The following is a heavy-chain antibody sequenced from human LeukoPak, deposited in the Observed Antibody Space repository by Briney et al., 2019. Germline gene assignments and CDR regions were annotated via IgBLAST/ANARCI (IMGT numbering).Heavy chain of an antibody. CDR1: GFTFSDYY. CDR2: ISSSGSTI. V-gene: IGHV3-11*01. Sequence: GGSLRLSCAASGFTFSDYYMSWIRQAPGKGLEWVSYISSSGSTIYYADSVKGRFTISRGNVKNSLYLQMNSLRAEDTAVYYCARFSDYYGSGSYYNWFDPWGQGALVTVSS. J-gene: IGHJ5*02. D-gene: IGHD3-10*01. CDR3: ARFSDYYGSGSYYNWFDP.